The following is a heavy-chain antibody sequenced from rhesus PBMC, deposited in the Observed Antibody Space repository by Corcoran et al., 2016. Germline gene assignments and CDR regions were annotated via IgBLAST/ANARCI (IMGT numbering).Heavy chain of an antibody. CDR3: ARYATITTGFDY. CDR1: GGSINSGYYY. J-gene: IGHJ4*01. D-gene: IGHD4-11*01. CDR2: IHYSWSA. V-gene: IGHV4-122*02. Sequence: QVQLQEAGPGLVKPSETLSLTCAVSGGSINSGYYYWSWIRQPPGKGLEWIGYIHYSWSASYNPSLKSRVTISRDTSENQFSLKLSSVTAADTAVYFCARYATITTGFDYWGQGVLVTVSS.